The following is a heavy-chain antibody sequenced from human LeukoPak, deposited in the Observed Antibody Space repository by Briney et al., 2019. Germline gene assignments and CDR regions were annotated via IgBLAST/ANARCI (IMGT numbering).Heavy chain of an antibody. D-gene: IGHD3-22*01. V-gene: IGHV1-69*13. CDR2: IIPIFGTA. CDR1: GGTFISYA. J-gene: IGHJ4*02. CDR3: AREGPPDSSGYYSPFDY. Sequence: ASVKVSCKASGGTFISYAISWVRQAPGQGLEWMGGIIPIFGTANYAQKFQGRVTITADESTSTAYMELSSLRSEDTAVYYCAREGPPDSSGYYSPFDYWGQGTLVTVSS.